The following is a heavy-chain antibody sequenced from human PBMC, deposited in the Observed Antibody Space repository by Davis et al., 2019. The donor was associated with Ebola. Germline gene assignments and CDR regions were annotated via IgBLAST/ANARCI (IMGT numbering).Heavy chain of an antibody. CDR3: ARGPPGIAISLGSY. CDR2: ISGDSDST. J-gene: IGHJ4*02. CDR1: GYTFTNYG. D-gene: IGHD6-13*01. Sequence: AASVKVSCKTSGYTFTNYGISWVRQAPGQGLEWVGWISGDSDSTNYAQKFQGRVTLTTDTPTSTANMELKSLTSDDTAVYYCARGPPGIAISLGSYWGQGTLVTVHS. V-gene: IGHV1-18*01.